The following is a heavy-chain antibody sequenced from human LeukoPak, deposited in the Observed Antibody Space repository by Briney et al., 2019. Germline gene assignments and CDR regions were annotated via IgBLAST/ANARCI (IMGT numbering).Heavy chain of an antibody. Sequence: VRSLRLSCAASGFTFSSYAMHWVRQGPGKGLEWVAVISYDGSNKYYADSVKGRFTISRDNSKNTLYLQMNSLRAEDTAVYYCARDPGVQDYWGQGTLVTVSS. V-gene: IGHV3-30-3*01. CDR2: ISYDGSNK. CDR3: ARDPGVQDY. CDR1: GFTFSSYA. J-gene: IGHJ4*02. D-gene: IGHD3-10*01.